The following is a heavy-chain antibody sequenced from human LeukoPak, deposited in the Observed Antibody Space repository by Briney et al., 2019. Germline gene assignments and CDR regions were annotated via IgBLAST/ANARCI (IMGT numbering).Heavy chain of an antibody. J-gene: IGHJ4*02. CDR3: VRRVPRSGTYYYDY. Sequence: GESLKISCKGSGYSFTSYWIGWVRQMPGKGLEWMGIIYPGDSDTRYSPSFQGQVTISADKSISTAYLQWSSLKASDTAIYYCVRRVPRSGTYYYDYWGQGTLVTVSS. CDR2: IYPGDSDT. V-gene: IGHV5-51*01. CDR1: GYSFTSYW. D-gene: IGHD3-10*01.